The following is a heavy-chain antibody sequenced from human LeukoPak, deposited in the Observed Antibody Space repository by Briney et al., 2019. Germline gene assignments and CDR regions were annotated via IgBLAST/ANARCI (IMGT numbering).Heavy chain of an antibody. J-gene: IGHJ4*02. CDR3: AKDPSFKSIAAAGDYFDY. Sequence: GESLRLSCAASGFTFSSYAMSWVRQAPGKGLEWVSAISGSGGSTYYADSVKGRFTISRDNSKNTLYLQMNSLRAEDTAVYYCAKDPSFKSIAAAGDYFDYRGQGTLVTVSS. CDR2: ISGSGGST. D-gene: IGHD6-13*01. V-gene: IGHV3-23*01. CDR1: GFTFSSYA.